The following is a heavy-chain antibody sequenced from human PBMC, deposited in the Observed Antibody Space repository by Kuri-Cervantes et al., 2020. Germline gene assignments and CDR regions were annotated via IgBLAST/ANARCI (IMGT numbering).Heavy chain of an antibody. CDR3: ARDKGGIAAAGTASGAFDI. Sequence: SQTLSLTCAVYGGSFSGYYWSWIRQSPGKGLEWIGEINHSGSTNYNPSLKSRVTISVDTSKNQFSLKLSSVTAADTAVYYCARDKGGIAAAGTASGAFDIWGQGTVVTVSS. CDR1: GGSFSGYY. J-gene: IGHJ3*02. CDR2: INHSGST. V-gene: IGHV4-34*01. D-gene: IGHD6-13*01.